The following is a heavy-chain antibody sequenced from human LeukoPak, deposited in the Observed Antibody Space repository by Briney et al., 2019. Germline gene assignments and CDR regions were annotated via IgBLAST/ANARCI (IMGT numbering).Heavy chain of an antibody. CDR1: GASISDYY. D-gene: IGHD3-3*01. CDR3: ARSPSTIGWNWGYYFDY. V-gene: IGHV4-4*07. Sequence: SETLSLTCTVSGASISDYYWSWIRQSAGKGLEWIGRISTTGSTYYNPSFQSRVTMSADPSKTLFFLRLRSVTAADTAVYYCARSPSTIGWNWGYYFDYWGQGSLVAVSS. J-gene: IGHJ4*02. CDR2: ISTTGST.